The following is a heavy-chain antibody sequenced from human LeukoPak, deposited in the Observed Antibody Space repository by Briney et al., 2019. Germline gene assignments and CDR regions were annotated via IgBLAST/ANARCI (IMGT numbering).Heavy chain of an antibody. J-gene: IGHJ4*02. Sequence: GESLKISCKGSGYSFTSYWIGWVRQMPGKGLEWMGIIYPGDSDTRYSPSFQGQVTISADKSISTAYLQWSSLKASDTAMYYCARQSYYYSSGSYYHFDYWGQGTLVTVSS. CDR2: IYPGDSDT. CDR3: ARQSYYYSSGSYYHFDY. CDR1: GYSFTSYW. V-gene: IGHV5-51*01. D-gene: IGHD3-10*01.